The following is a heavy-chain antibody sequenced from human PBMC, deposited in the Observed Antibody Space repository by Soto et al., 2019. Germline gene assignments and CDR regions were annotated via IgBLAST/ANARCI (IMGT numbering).Heavy chain of an antibody. D-gene: IGHD2-15*01. CDR2: IYHSGST. V-gene: IGHV4-4*02. J-gene: IGHJ6*02. CDR3: ARVSGSYYYGMGV. CDR1: GGSISSSNW. Sequence: QVQLQESGPGLVKPSGTLSLTCAVSGGSISSSNWWSWVRQAPGKWLEWIGEIYHSGSTNYNPSLKSRITISVDTSTNEFSLKLSSVTAADTAVYYCARVSGSYYYGMGVWGQGTTVTVSS.